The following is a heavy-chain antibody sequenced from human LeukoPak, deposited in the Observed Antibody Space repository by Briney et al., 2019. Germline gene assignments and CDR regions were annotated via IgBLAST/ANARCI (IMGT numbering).Heavy chain of an antibody. CDR1: GFTFSDTW. CDR3: ARDYRQTVPTFDY. J-gene: IGHJ4*02. Sequence: PGGSLRLSCAASGFTFSDTWMHWVRQAPGEGLVWVSRIRSDGSDTRYAESVKGRFTISRDNAKNTLYLQMNSLRAEDTAVYYCARDYRQTVPTFDYWGQGTPVTVSS. V-gene: IGHV3-74*01. CDR2: IRSDGSDT. D-gene: IGHD2-2*01.